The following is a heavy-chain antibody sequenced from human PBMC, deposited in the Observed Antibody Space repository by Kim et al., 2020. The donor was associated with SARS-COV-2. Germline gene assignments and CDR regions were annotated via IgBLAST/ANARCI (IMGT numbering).Heavy chain of an antibody. J-gene: IGHJ3*02. D-gene: IGHD6-13*01. Sequence: GGSLRLSCAASGFTFSSYAMHWVRQAPGKGLEWVAVISYDGSNKYYADSVKGRFTISRDNSKNTLYLQMNSLRAEDTAVYYCAGLTTFFENLIAAAGGGDAFDIWGQGTMVTVSS. CDR1: GFTFSSYA. CDR2: ISYDGSNK. CDR3: AGLTTFFENLIAAAGGGDAFDI. V-gene: IGHV3-30*04.